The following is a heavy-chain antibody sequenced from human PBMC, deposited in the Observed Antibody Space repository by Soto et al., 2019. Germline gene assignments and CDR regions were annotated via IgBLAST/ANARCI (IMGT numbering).Heavy chain of an antibody. CDR1: GFTFSSYA. J-gene: IGHJ6*02. CDR3: AKGNCSSTRCYYYYYGMDV. V-gene: IGHV3-23*01. D-gene: IGHD2-2*01. CDR2: ISGSGGST. Sequence: GGSLRLSCAASGFTFSSYAMSWVRQAPGKGLEWVSAISGSGGSTYYADSVKGRFTISRDNSKNTLYLQMNSLRAEDTAVYYCAKGNCSSTRCYYYYYGMDVWGQGTTVTVSS.